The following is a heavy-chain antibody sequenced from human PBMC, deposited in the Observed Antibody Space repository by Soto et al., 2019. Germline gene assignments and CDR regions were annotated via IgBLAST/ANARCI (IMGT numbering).Heavy chain of an antibody. Sequence: SETLSLTCSVSGDSITTNGYYWGWIRQPPGKGLQWIGNVYWTGSTFSHPSLTSRVFISVDTSKNEFSLRLTSVTAADTAVYYCAKGFSYGERYYFDYWGQGTLVTVSS. J-gene: IGHJ4*02. CDR1: GDSITTNGYY. CDR2: VYWTGST. CDR3: AKGFSYGERYYFDY. V-gene: IGHV4-39*01. D-gene: IGHD4-17*01.